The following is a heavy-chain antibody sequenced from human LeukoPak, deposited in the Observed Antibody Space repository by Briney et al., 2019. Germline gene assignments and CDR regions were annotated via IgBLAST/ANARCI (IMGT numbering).Heavy chain of an antibody. Sequence: GGSLRLSCAASGFTFISYAMSWVRQAPGKGLEWVSVISNSGGSTFYADSVKGRFTISRDNSKNTLYLQMNSLRAEDTAVYYCAKRASGSGTSLYYFDYWGQGTLVTVSS. J-gene: IGHJ4*02. CDR1: GFTFISYA. CDR3: AKRASGSGTSLYYFDY. V-gene: IGHV3-23*01. CDR2: ISNSGGST. D-gene: IGHD3-10*01.